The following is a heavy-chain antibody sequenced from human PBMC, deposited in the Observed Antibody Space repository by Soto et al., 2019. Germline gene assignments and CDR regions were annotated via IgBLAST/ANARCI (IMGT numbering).Heavy chain of an antibody. J-gene: IGHJ4*02. D-gene: IGHD6-6*01. V-gene: IGHV3-23*01. Sequence: EVQLLEYGGGLVQPGESLRLSCAASGFTFSSYAMSWVRQAPGKGLEWVSVISGSDDSTYYADSVKGRFTISRDNSKNTLYLQMNSLKAEDTAVYYCAKRSSSSTFDYWGQGTLVTVSS. CDR1: GFTFSSYA. CDR2: ISGSDDST. CDR3: AKRSSSSTFDY.